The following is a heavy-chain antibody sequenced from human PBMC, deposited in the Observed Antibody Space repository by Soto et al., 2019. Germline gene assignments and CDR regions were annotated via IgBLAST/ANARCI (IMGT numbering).Heavy chain of an antibody. CDR2: IIPIFGTA. V-gene: IGHV1-69*12. D-gene: IGHD3-16*02. J-gene: IGHJ4*02. CDR1: GGTFSSYA. Sequence: QVQLVQSGAEVKKPGSSVKVSCKASGGTFSSYAISWVRQAPGQGLEWMGGIIPIFGTANYAQKFQGRVMITADECTSTAYMELSSLRAEDRAVYYCARLSDDYVWGSYRFDYWGQGPLVTVSS. CDR3: ARLSDDYVWGSYRFDY.